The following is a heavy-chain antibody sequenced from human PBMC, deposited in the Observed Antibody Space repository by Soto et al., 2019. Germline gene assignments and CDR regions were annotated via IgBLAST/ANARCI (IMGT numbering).Heavy chain of an antibody. CDR3: ACDLVRGVGSAY. D-gene: IGHD3-10*01. V-gene: IGHV1-18*01. J-gene: IGHJ4*02. CDR2: ISTYNGNT. CDR1: GYTFTSYG. Sequence: QVQLVQSGAEAKKPGASVKVSCKASGYTFTSYGISWVRQAPGQGLEWMGWISTYNGNTKYAQKRQGRXXMXTXXATSSAYMGLRSLSCDEAAEFYCACDLVRGVGSAYWGQGTLVTVSS.